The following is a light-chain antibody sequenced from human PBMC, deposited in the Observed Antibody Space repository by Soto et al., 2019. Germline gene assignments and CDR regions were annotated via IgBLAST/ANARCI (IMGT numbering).Light chain of an antibody. V-gene: IGKV4-1*01. CDR3: QQYYSSPPT. Sequence: DIVMTQSPDSLAVSLGERATFNCKSSQSVLSSSNSRNYLAWYQQKPRQPPKLLIYWASTRESGVPDRFSGSGSGTDFTLTISNLQAEDVAVYYCQQYYSSPPTFGKGTKVEIK. J-gene: IGKJ1*01. CDR2: WAS. CDR1: QSVLSSSNSRNY.